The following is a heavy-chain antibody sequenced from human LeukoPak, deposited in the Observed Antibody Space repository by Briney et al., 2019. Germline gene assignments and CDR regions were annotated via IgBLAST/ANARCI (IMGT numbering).Heavy chain of an antibody. J-gene: IGHJ4*02. CDR1: GFTFSSYS. Sequence: GGSLRLSCAAAGFTFSSYSMNWVRQAPGKGLEWVSSISSSSSYVYYADSVKGRFTISRDNAKNSLYLQMNSLRAEDTAVYYCARDRGFGELFFDYWGQGTLVTVSS. V-gene: IGHV3-21*01. D-gene: IGHD3-10*01. CDR3: ARDRGFGELFFDY. CDR2: ISSSSSYV.